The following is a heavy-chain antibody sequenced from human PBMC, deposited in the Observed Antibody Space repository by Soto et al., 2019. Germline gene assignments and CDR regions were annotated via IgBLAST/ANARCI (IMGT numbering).Heavy chain of an antibody. Sequence: GGSLRLSCAGSGFSFRSYSMNWVRQVPGKGLEWVSSISSSSSYINYADSMKGRFTISRDNAKNSLYLQMNSLRAEDTAVYYCARVGTYYGSGSPYYSDYWGQGTLVTVSS. J-gene: IGHJ4*02. CDR2: ISSSSSYI. CDR1: GFSFRSYS. D-gene: IGHD3-10*01. CDR3: ARVGTYYGSGSPYYSDY. V-gene: IGHV3-21*01.